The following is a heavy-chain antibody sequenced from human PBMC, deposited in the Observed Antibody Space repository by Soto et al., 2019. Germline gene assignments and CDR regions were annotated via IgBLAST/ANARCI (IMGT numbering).Heavy chain of an antibody. CDR3: ARIAARAYYFDY. CDR2: INAGNGDT. D-gene: IGHD6-6*01. V-gene: IGHV1-3*01. Sequence: ASVKVSCKASGYTFTTYPIHWVRQAPGQRLEWMGWINAGNGDTKYSQKFQGRVTITRDTSASTAYMELSSLRSEDTAVYYCARIAARAYYFDYWGQGTLVTVS. CDR1: GYTFTTYP. J-gene: IGHJ4*02.